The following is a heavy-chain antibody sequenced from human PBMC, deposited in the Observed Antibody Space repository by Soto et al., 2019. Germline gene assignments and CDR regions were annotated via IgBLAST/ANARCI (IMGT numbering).Heavy chain of an antibody. CDR1: GYTFTSYG. CDR2: ISAYNGNT. CDR3: AREHKQRRSWFDP. Sequence: ASVKVSCTASGYTFTSYGISWVRQAPGQGLEWMGWISAYNGNTNYAQKLQGRATMATDTSTSTAYMELRSLRSDDTAVYYCAREHKQRRSWFDPWGQGTLVTVSS. J-gene: IGHJ5*02. D-gene: IGHD6-25*01. V-gene: IGHV1-18*01.